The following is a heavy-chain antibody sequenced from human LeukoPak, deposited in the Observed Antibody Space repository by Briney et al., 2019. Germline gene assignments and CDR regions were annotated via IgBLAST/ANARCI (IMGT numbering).Heavy chain of an antibody. CDR2: IIPIFGTA. V-gene: IGHV1-69*05. J-gene: IGHJ6*03. Sequence: SVKVSCKASGGTFSSYAISWVRQAPGQGLEWMGGIIPIFGTANYAQKFQGRVTITTDESTSTAYMELSSLRSEDTTVYYCASRMGEQLSYYYYMDVWGKGTTVTVSS. CDR3: ASRMGEQLSYYYYMDV. CDR1: GGTFSSYA. D-gene: IGHD1/OR15-1a*01.